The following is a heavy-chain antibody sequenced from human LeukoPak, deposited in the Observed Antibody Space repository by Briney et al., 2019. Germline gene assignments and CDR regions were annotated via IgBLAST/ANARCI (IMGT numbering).Heavy chain of an antibody. J-gene: IGHJ4*02. CDR2: INPSGGST. D-gene: IGHD2-2*01. Sequence: ASVKVSCKASGYTFTGYYIYWVRQAPGQGLEWMGIINPSGGSTSYAQKFQGRVTMTRDTSTSTVYMEVSSLRSEDTAVYYCARDLEYCSSTSCHAQWLVRDSFDYWGQGTLVTVSS. V-gene: IGHV1-46*01. CDR3: ARDLEYCSSTSCHAQWLVRDSFDY. CDR1: GYTFTGYY.